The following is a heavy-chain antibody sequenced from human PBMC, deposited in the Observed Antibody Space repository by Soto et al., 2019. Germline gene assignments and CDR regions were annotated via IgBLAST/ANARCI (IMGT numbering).Heavy chain of an antibody. V-gene: IGHV1-46*01. J-gene: IGHJ4*02. CDR3: ARLTVDEGEDY. CDR2: INPSGGST. CDR1: GDTFTSYY. D-gene: IGHD3-16*01. Sequence: ASVKVSCKASGDTFTSYYMHWVRQAPGQGLEWMGIINPSGGSTSYAQKFQGRVTMTRDTSTSTVYMELSSLRSEDTAVYYCARLTVDEGEDYWGQGTLVTVSS.